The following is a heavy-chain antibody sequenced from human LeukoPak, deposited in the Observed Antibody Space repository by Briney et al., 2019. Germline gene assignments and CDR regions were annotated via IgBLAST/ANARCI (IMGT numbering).Heavy chain of an antibody. CDR3: ARDRRGTYYSNYPNEDY. V-gene: IGHV3-48*01. D-gene: IGHD1-26*01. CDR1: GFTFSIYS. Sequence: GGSLRLSCAASGFTFSIYSMNWVRQAPGKGLEWISYISDSSSTIYYADSVKGRFTISRDNAKTSLYLQMNSLRAEDTAVYYCARDRRGTYYSNYPNEDYWGQGTLVTVSS. CDR2: ISDSSSTI. J-gene: IGHJ4*02.